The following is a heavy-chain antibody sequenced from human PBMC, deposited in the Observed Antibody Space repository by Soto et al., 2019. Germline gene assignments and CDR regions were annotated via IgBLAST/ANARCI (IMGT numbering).Heavy chain of an antibody. V-gene: IGHV1-46*01. Sequence: ASVKVSCKASGYSFTNNHMHWVRQAPGQGPEWMGIIKPSGGSTNNAQKFQGRVTMSSDTSTTTVYMELSSLRSDDTAVYYCARESGNSGWHYFDYWGQGTPVTVSS. CDR1: GYSFTNNH. D-gene: IGHD6-19*01. CDR3: ARESGNSGWHYFDY. J-gene: IGHJ4*02. CDR2: IKPSGGST.